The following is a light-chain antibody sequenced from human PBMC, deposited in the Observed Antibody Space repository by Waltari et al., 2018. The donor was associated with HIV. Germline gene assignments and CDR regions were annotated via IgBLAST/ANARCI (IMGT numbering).Light chain of an antibody. Sequence: QSVLTQPPSVSGAPGQRVTISCTGSSSNIGAGYDVHWYQQLPGPAPKLLIYGNSNRPSGVPDRFSGSKSGTSASLAITGLQAEDEADYYCQSYDSSLSDSRVFGGGTKLTVL. V-gene: IGLV1-40*01. CDR3: QSYDSSLSDSRV. J-gene: IGLJ3*02. CDR1: SSNIGAGYD. CDR2: GNS.